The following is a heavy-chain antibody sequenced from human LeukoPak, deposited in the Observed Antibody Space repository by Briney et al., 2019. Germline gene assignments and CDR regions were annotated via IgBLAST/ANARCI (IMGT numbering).Heavy chain of an antibody. Sequence: PGGSLRLSCAASGFTVSSNYMSWVRQAPGKGLEWVSYISSSGSAIYHADSVKGRFTISRDNAKNSLYLQMNSLRDEDTAVYYCARDPSPPFYGDYVPPEPFDYWGQGTLVTVSS. CDR2: ISSSGSAI. D-gene: IGHD4-17*01. J-gene: IGHJ4*02. V-gene: IGHV3-48*02. CDR3: ARDPSPPFYGDYVPPEPFDY. CDR1: GFTVSSNY.